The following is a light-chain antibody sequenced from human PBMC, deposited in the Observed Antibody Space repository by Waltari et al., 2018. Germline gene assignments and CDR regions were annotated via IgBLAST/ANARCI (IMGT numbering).Light chain of an antibody. CDR3: GSYTTSSRDYV. J-gene: IGLJ1*01. CDR2: EVN. Sequence: QSALTQPASVSGSPGQSITISCTGTSPDIGGYNYVSCYQQYPGKAPKLMIYEVNNRPSGVSNRFSGSKSGNTASLTISGLQAEDEADYYCGSYTTSSRDYVFGTGTKVTVL. V-gene: IGLV2-14*01. CDR1: SPDIGGYNY.